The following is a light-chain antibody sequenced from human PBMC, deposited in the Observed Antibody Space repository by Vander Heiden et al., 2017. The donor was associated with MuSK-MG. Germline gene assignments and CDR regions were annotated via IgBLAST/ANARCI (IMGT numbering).Light chain of an antibody. CDR1: QNIMTY. Sequence: DIQMTQSPSSVSASVGVRVTITCRASQNIMTYLHWHQQKPGKAPKLLIYPPSSLQIGVPARFSGNGSGTDFTLSISMLQPADFATYYCQQSDSSPRTFGQGTKLEIK. V-gene: IGKV1-39*01. J-gene: IGKJ2*02. CDR3: QQSDSSPRT. CDR2: PPS.